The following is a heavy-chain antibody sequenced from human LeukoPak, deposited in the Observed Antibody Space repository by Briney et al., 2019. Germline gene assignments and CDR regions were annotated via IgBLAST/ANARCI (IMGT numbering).Heavy chain of an antibody. D-gene: IGHD5-12*01. V-gene: IGHV1-46*01. CDR1: GYTITSYY. Sequence: GASVKVSCKASGYTITSYYMHWVRQAPGQGLEWMEIINPSGGSTSYAQKFQGRVTMTRDTSTSTVYMELSSLRSEDTAVYYCARISSRRTVATIPSSYYYGMDVWGQGTTVTVSS. CDR3: ARISSRRTVATIPSSYYYGMDV. CDR2: INPSGGST. J-gene: IGHJ6*02.